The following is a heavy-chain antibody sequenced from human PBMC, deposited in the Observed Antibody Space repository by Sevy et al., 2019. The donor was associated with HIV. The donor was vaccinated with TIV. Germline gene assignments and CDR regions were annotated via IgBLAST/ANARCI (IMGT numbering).Heavy chain of an antibody. CDR1: GGSINNKAYY. CDR2: MSYNGNS. V-gene: IGHV4-39*01. Sequence: ESLSLTCTVSGGSINNKAYYWAWIRQPPGKGLEWIGSMSYNGNSYYNPSLNCRVTISLDTSKNQFSLRLTFVTAADTAVYYCARRLAAAGGGNEYFQPWGQGTLVTVSS. D-gene: IGHD6-13*01. J-gene: IGHJ1*01. CDR3: ARRLAAAGGGNEYFQP.